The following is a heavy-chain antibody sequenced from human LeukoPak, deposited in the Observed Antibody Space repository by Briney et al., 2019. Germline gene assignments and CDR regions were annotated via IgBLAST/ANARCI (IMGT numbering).Heavy chain of an antibody. J-gene: IGHJ4*02. CDR1: GYTFTSYD. CDR2: MNPNSGKT. V-gene: IGHV1-8*01. Sequence: ASVKVSRKASGYTFTSYDINWVRQATGQGLEWMGWMNPNSGKTGYAQKFQGRVTMTRNTSISTAYMELSSLRSEDTAVYYCARGIRSSPHITMVRGVYYFDYWGQGTLVTVSS. CDR3: ARGIRSSPHITMVRGVYYFDY. D-gene: IGHD3-10*01.